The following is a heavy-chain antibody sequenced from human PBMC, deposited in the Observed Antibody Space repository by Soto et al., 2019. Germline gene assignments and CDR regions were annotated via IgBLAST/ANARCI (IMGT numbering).Heavy chain of an antibody. D-gene: IGHD4-4*01. CDR3: AKDLDEGHDYSNLDY. J-gene: IGHJ4*02. V-gene: IGHV3-23*01. Sequence: GSLRLSCAASGFTFRNYAMSWVRQAPGKGLEWVSAISGSGGSTYYADSVKGRFTISRDNSKNTLYLQMNSLRAADTAVYYCAKDLDEGHDYSNLDYWGQGTLVTVSS. CDR2: ISGSGGST. CDR1: GFTFRNYA.